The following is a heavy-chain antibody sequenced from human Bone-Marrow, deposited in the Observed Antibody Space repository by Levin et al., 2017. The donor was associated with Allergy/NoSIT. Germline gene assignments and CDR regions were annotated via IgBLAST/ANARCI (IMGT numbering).Heavy chain of an antibody. D-gene: IGHD3-9*01. CDR3: ARVDGFRRRQEGRGLSVLRYFDWLGFGFGDYYYYYGMDV. J-gene: IGHJ6*02. V-gene: IGHV3-30-3*01. CDR1: GFTFSSYA. CDR2: ISYDGSNK. Sequence: GGSLRLSCAASGFTFSSYAMHWVRQAPGKGLEWVAVISYDGSNKYYADSVKGRFTISRDNSKNTLYLQMNSLRAEDTAVYYCARVDGFRRRQEGRGLSVLRYFDWLGFGFGDYYYYYGMDVWGQGTTVTVSS.